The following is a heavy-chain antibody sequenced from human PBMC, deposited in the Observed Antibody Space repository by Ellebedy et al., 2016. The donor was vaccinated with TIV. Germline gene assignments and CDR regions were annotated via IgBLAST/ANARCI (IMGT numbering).Heavy chain of an antibody. CDR2: ISSSGTTI. Sequence: PGGSLRLSCAASGFTFSDYYMSWIRQAPGKGLEWVSYISSSGTTIYYADSVNGRFTISRDHAKNSLFLQMNSLRAEDTAVYYCARVGGPCSSGSCSHFDYWGQGTLVTVSS. V-gene: IGHV3-11*04. J-gene: IGHJ4*02. CDR3: ARVGGPCSSGSCSHFDY. D-gene: IGHD2-15*01. CDR1: GFTFSDYY.